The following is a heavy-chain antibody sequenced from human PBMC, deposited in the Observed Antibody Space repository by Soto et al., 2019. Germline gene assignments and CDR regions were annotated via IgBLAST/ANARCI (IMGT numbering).Heavy chain of an antibody. CDR2: FIPIFKTL. D-gene: IGHD3-22*01. V-gene: IGHV1-69*01. Sequence: QVQLIQSEAEVKKPGSSVRVSCTASGGIFGSHGFSWVRQAPGQRLESVAGFIPIFKTLTYTEKFQARVRIAADESTNTVYLDLSSLTSEDTAVYYCVRDRRIYYSDPHDEFVASDYDVWGQGTMVSVSS. CDR1: GGIFGSHG. CDR3: VRDRRIYYSDPHDEFVASDYDV. J-gene: IGHJ3*01.